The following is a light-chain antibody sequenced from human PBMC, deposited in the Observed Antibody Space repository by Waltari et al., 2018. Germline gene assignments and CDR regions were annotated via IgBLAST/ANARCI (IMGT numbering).Light chain of an antibody. CDR1: QRVSRT. V-gene: IGKV3-20*01. CDR2: GAS. CDR3: QHYVRLPAT. J-gene: IGKJ1*01. Sequence: EIVLTQSPATLSLSPGESATLSCRASQRVSRTLAWYQQKPGQAPRLLIYGASTRATGIPERFSGGGSGTDFSLTINRLEPEDFAVYDCQHYVRLPATFGQGTKVEIK.